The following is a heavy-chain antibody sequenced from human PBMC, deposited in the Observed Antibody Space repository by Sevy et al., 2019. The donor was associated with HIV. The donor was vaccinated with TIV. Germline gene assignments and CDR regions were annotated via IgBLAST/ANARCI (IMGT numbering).Heavy chain of an antibody. CDR3: TKDQGESSGYYPLGAFDI. D-gene: IGHD3-22*01. J-gene: IGHJ3*02. Sequence: GGSLRLSCAASGFTFSSYAMNWVRQAPGKGLEWVSAVSGSGGSTYYADSVKGRFTISSVNSKGTLYQQMNSLRAEDTALDNCTKDQGESSGYYPLGAFDIWGQGTVVTVSS. CDR2: VSGSGGST. CDR1: GFTFSSYA. V-gene: IGHV3-23*01.